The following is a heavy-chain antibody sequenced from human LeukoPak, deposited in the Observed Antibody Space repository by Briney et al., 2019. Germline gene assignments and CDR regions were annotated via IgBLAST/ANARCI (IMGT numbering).Heavy chain of an antibody. D-gene: IGHD1-14*01. CDR3: ARLLDRNYEGGAFDP. CDR1: GASISSGGYN. Sequence: SETLSLNCTVSGASISSGGYNWGWIRQPPGKGLEWIGSIYHSGTTSYNPALKSRVTISVDTSKTQFSLKLSSVTAADTAVYYCARLLDRNYEGGAFDPWGQGTLVTASS. CDR2: IYHSGTT. V-gene: IGHV4-39*01. J-gene: IGHJ5*02.